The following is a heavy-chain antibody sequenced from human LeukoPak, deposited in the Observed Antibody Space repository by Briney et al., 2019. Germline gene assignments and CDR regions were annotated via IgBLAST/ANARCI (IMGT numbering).Heavy chain of an antibody. D-gene: IGHD6-19*01. CDR3: ARGSNAVAGTTYYYYYMDV. Sequence: GGSLRLSCAASGFTFSSYAMHWVRQAPGKGLEWVAVISYDGSNKYYADSVKGRFTISRDHSKNTLYLQMDSLRAEDTAVYYCARGSNAVAGTTYYYYYMDVWGKGTTVTVSS. J-gene: IGHJ6*03. V-gene: IGHV3-30*01. CDR1: GFTFSSYA. CDR2: ISYDGSNK.